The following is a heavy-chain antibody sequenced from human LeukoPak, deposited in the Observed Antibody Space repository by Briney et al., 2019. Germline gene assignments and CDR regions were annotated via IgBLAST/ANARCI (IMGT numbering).Heavy chain of an antibody. V-gene: IGHV1-8*01. CDR2: MNPNSGNT. D-gene: IGHD6-13*01. Sequence: ASVKVSCKASGYTFTSYDINWVRQATGQGREWMGWMNPNSGNTGYAQEFQGRVTMTRNTSISTAYMELSSLRSEDTAVYYCARGKAAAGGDYWGQGTLVTVSS. CDR1: GYTFTSYD. J-gene: IGHJ4*02. CDR3: ARGKAAAGGDY.